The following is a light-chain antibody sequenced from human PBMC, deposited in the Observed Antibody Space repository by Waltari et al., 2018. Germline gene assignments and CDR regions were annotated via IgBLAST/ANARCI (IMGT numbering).Light chain of an antibody. J-gene: IGKJ4*01. CDR1: QSVSRNY. CDR3: QQYDGEVLT. CDR2: GAS. Sequence: EIVLTQSPGTLSLSPGARATLSCRASQSVSRNYLNWYQQKGGQAPRLLIHGASIRATGIPDRFSGSGSGTDFTLTISRLEPEDFAVYYCQQYDGEVLTFGGGTKVEI. V-gene: IGKV3-20*01.